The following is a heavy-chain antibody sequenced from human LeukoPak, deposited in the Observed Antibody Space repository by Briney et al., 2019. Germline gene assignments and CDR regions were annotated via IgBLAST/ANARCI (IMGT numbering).Heavy chain of an antibody. CDR3: AKYAYYGRFDY. V-gene: IGHV3-48*03. D-gene: IGHD3-10*01. CDR2: ISSSGSTI. CDR1: GFTFSSYE. J-gene: IGHJ4*02. Sequence: GGSLRLSCAASGFTFSSYEMNWVRQAPGKGLEWVSYISSSGSTIYYADSVKGRFTISRDNAKNSLYLQMNSLRAEDTAVYYCAKYAYYGRFDYWGQGTLVTVSS.